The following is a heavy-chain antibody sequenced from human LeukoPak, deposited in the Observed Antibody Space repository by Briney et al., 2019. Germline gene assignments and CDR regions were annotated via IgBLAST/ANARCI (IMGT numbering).Heavy chain of an antibody. D-gene: IGHD3-3*01. CDR1: GFTFNSYA. CDR2: ISSNGGST. V-gene: IGHV3-64*01. CDR3: ARGLFAFWSGFFY. Sequence: GGSLRLSCAASGFTFNSYAMHWVRQAPGKGLEYVSAISSNGGSTYYANSVKGRFTISRDNSKNTLYLQMGSLRAEDMAVYYCARGLFAFWSGFFYWGQGTLVTVSS. J-gene: IGHJ4*02.